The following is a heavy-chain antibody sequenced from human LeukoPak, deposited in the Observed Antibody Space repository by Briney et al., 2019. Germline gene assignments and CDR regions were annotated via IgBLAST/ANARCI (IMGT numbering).Heavy chain of an antibody. D-gene: IGHD3-10*01. CDR3: ARDSGYGSSDY. CDR2: IYYSGST. V-gene: IGHV4-31*03. CDR1: GDSISSGDHY. Sequence: SQTLSLTCTVSGDSISSGDHYWSWIRQHPGKGVEWIGYIYYSGSTYYNPSLKSRVTISVDTSKNQFSLKLSSVTAADTAVYYCARDSGYGSSDYWGQGTLVTVST. J-gene: IGHJ4*02.